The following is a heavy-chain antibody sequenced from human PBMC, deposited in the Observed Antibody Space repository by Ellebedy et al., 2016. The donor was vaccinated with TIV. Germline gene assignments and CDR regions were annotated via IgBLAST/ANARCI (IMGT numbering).Heavy chain of an antibody. CDR3: ARGVFGYYDSSGYYYFDY. Sequence: PGGSLRLSCAASGFTFSSYGMHWVRQAPGKGLEWVAVIWYDGSNKYYADSVKGRFTISRDNSKNTLYLQMNSLRAEDTAVYYCARGVFGYYDSSGYYYFDYWGPGTLVTVSS. CDR2: IWYDGSNK. CDR1: GFTFSSYG. V-gene: IGHV3-33*01. J-gene: IGHJ4*02. D-gene: IGHD3-22*01.